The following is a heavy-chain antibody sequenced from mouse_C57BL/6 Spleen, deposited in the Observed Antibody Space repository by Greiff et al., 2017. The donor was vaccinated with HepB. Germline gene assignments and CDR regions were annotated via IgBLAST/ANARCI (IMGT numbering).Heavy chain of an antibody. V-gene: IGHV14-4*01. Sequence: EVQLQQSGAELVRPGASVKLSCTASGFNIKDDYMHWVKQRPEQGLEWIGWIDPENGDTEYASKFQGKATITADTSSNTAYLQLSSLTSEDTAVYYCTTRWEEVAYWGQGTLVTVSA. CDR2: IDPENGDT. CDR3: TTRWEEVAY. CDR1: GFNIKDDY. J-gene: IGHJ3*01. D-gene: IGHD2-3*01.